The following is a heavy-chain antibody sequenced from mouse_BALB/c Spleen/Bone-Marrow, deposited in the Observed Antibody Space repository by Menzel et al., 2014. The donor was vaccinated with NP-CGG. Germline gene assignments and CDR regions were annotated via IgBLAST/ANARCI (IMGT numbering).Heavy chain of an antibody. CDR2: IYPGDGDT. CDR1: GYASSSYW. Sequence: VQLQESGAELVRPGSSVKISCKASGYASSSYWMNWVKQRPGQGLEWIGQIYPGDGDTNYNGRFKGKATLTADKSSSTAYMQLSSLTSEDSAVYFCARNSGAMDYWGQGTSVTVSS. J-gene: IGHJ4*01. D-gene: IGHD3-1*01. CDR3: ARNSGAMDY. V-gene: IGHV1-80*01.